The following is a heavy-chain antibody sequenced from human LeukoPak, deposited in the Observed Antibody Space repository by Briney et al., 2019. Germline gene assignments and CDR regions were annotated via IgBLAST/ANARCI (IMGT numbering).Heavy chain of an antibody. J-gene: IGHJ5*02. Sequence: SETLSLTGAVSGGSFNGYSYTWIRQPPGKGLEWIGEIIHSGGTSYNPSLKSRLTISVDTSRKQFSLKLTSVTAADTALYFCARGPLAFRRVAGIFSWGRGTQVTVSS. CDR2: IIHSGGT. CDR3: ARGPLAFRRVAGIFS. D-gene: IGHD6-19*01. CDR1: GGSFNGYS. V-gene: IGHV4-34*01.